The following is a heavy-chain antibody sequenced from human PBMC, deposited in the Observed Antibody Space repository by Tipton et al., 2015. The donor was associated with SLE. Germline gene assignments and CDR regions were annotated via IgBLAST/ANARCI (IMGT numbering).Heavy chain of an antibody. Sequence: TLSLTCIVSGGSFSSGSCHWSWYRQHAGKGVEWIGQIFSSGNNNYTPSLKSRVTVSVYTSQSQFSLKVNSVTAADTAVYYCARGRVAGGYGYYFDYWGQGWLVRVSS. D-gene: IGHD6-13*01. J-gene: IGHJ4*02. V-gene: IGHV4-61*09. CDR1: GGSFSSGSCH. CDR2: IFSSGNN. CDR3: ARGRVAGGYGYYFDY.